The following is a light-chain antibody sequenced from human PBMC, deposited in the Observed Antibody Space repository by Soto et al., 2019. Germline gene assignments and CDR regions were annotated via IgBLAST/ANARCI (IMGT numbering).Light chain of an antibody. V-gene: IGKV3-20*01. CDR1: QSVSSSY. J-gene: IGKJ1*01. CDR3: QQYGSSPRT. Sequence: EIVLTQSPGTLSLSPGERATLSCRASQSVSSSYLAWYQQKPGQAPRLLIYGASNRATGIPDRFSGSGSGTDFTLTISRLEPADFAVYYCQQYGSSPRTFGQGTKVDIK. CDR2: GAS.